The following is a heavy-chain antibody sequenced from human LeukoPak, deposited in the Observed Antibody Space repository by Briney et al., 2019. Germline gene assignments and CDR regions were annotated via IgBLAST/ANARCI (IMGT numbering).Heavy chain of an antibody. D-gene: IGHD3-22*01. CDR3: ARGTTLIVGPFDP. J-gene: IGHJ5*02. V-gene: IGHV3-21*01. Sequence: GGSLRLSCAASGFTFSSYSMNWVRQAPGKGLEWVSSISSSSSYIYYADSVRGRFTISRDNAKNSLYLQMNSLRAEDTAVYYCARGTTLIVGPFDPWGQGTLVTVSS. CDR1: GFTFSSYS. CDR2: ISSSSSYI.